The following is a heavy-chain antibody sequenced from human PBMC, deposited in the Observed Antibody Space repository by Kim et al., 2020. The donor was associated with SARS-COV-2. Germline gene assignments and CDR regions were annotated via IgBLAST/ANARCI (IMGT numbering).Heavy chain of an antibody. CDR1: GYTFTGYY. V-gene: IGHV1-2*02. CDR3: ARNRDLGVISWFDP. J-gene: IGHJ5*02. D-gene: IGHD2-21*01. Sequence: ASVKVSCKASGYTFTGYYMHWVRQAPGQGLEWMGWINPNSGGTNYAQKFQGRVTMTRDTSISTAYMELSRLRSDDTAVYYCARNRDLGVISWFDPWGQGTLVTVSS. CDR2: INPNSGGT.